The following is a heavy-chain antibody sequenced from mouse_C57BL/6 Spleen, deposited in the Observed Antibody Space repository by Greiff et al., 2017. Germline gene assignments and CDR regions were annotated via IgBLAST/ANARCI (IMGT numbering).Heavy chain of an antibody. D-gene: IGHD1-1*01. CDR1: GYTFTSYW. CDR3: ASYGSSYDWYFDV. CDR2: INPSNGGT. J-gene: IGHJ1*03. Sequence: QVQLQQPGTELVKPGASGYTFTSYWMHWVKQRPGQGLEWIGNINPSNGGTNYNEKFKSKATLTVDKSSSTAYMQLSSLTSEDSAVYYCASYGSSYDWYFDVWGTGTTVTVSS. V-gene: IGHV1-53*01.